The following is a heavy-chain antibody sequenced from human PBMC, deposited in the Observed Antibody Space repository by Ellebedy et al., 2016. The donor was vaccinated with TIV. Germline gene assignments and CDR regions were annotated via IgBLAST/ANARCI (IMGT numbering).Heavy chain of an antibody. D-gene: IGHD6-19*01. Sequence: SETLSLXXTVSGGSITSTDDYWVWIRQPPGRGLEWIGSIHRRGATFYNPSLQSRVTISVDTSKNQFSLSLNSVTAANTAIYYCARRGAVAGLPWLDPWGQGNLVTVSS. CDR2: IHRRGAT. CDR1: GGSITSTDDY. V-gene: IGHV4-39*01. J-gene: IGHJ5*02. CDR3: ARRGAVAGLPWLDP.